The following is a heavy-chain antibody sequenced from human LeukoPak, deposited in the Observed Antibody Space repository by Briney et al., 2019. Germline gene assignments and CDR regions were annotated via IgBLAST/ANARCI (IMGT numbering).Heavy chain of an antibody. CDR3: ARDWGIAADY. J-gene: IGHJ4*02. CDR1: GFTLNMYS. CDR2: ISGLSSTI. Sequence: PGGSLRLSCAASGFTLNMYSMSWVRQAPGKGLEWVSYISGLSSTIYYSDSVKGRFTISRDNAKNSLYLQMNSLRAEDTAVYYCARDWGIAADYWGQGTLVTVSS. V-gene: IGHV3-48*04. D-gene: IGHD6-13*01.